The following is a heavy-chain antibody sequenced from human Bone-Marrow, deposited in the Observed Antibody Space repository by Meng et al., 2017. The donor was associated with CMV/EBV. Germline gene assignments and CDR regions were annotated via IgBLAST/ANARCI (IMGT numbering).Heavy chain of an antibody. D-gene: IGHD2-2*01. J-gene: IGHJ5*02. V-gene: IGHV4-39*02. CDR1: GGSISSSSYY. CDR2: IYYSGST. Sequence: ESLKISCTVSGGSISSSSYYWGWIRQPPGKGLEWIGSIYYSGSTYYNPSLKSRVTISVDTSKNQFSLKLSSVTAADTAVYYCARERDSEVVPAALNWFDPWGQGTLVTVSS. CDR3: ARERDSEVVPAALNWFDP.